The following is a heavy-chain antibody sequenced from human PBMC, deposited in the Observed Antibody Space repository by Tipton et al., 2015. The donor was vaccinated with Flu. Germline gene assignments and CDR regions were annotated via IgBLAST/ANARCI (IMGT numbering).Heavy chain of an antibody. D-gene: IGHD2/OR15-2a*01. CDR1: GGSISSGGYY. Sequence: TLSLTCTVSGGSISSGGYYWSWIRQPAGKGLEWIGRIYASGSTNYNPSLKSRVTISVDTSKNQFSLRLSSVTAADTALYYCAREISTILLGRMDAFDIWGQGTMVTVSS. CDR2: IYASGST. CDR3: AREISTILLGRMDAFDI. J-gene: IGHJ3*02. V-gene: IGHV4-61*02.